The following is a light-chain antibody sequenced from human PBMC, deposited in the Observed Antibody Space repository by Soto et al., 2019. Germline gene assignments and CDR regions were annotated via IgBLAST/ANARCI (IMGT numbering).Light chain of an antibody. J-gene: IGKJ1*01. Sequence: DIEMSQSPSTLSASPGDSATLTCRASQSVSGKLAWYQQKAGKAPNLLMYDASTWQIGIPARFSGSGSGTEFTITIRSLQPDDFATYYRKQYNSYSFGQGTKVDIK. CDR2: DAS. CDR1: QSVSGK. CDR3: KQYNSYS. V-gene: IGKV1-5*01.